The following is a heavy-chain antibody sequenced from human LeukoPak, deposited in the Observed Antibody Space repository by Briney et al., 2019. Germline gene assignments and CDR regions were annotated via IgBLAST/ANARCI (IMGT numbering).Heavy chain of an antibody. J-gene: IGHJ4*02. CDR3: ARALRGEGSGATGHY. Sequence: GGSLRLSCAASGFTFSSHALSWVRQAPGKGLEWVSYISSSSSTIYYADSVKGRFTISRDNAKNSLYLQMNSLRAEDTAVYYCARALRGEGSGATGHYWGQGTLVTVSS. V-gene: IGHV3-48*01. CDR2: ISSSSSTI. D-gene: IGHD3-10*01. CDR1: GFTFSSHA.